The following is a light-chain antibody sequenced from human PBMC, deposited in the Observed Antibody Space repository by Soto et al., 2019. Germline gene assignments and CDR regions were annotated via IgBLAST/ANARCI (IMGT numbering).Light chain of an antibody. CDR1: QTIRYS. CDR3: HQSAGSLTWT. CDR2: DAS. J-gene: IGKJ1*01. V-gene: IGKV1-39*01. Sequence: DIQITQSPSSLAASVGDTVTITCRASQTIRYSLNWYQQKPGKAPKVLIYDASTLQSGVPPWFSGSGSGTDFALTITSLQPEDFATYYCHQSAGSLTWTFGQGTRVEAK.